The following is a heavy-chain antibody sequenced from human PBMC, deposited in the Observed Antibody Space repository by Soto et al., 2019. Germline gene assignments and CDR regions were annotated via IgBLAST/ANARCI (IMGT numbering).Heavy chain of an antibody. CDR2: ISPNSGDT. CDR1: GYTFTGYD. V-gene: IGHV1-2*04. Sequence: ASVKVSCKASGYTFTGYDMHWVRQAPGQGLEWMGWISPNSGDTNYAQKFQGWVTMTRDTSISTAYMELSRLRSDDTAIYYCAKEVVPDYWGQGTLVTVSS. D-gene: IGHD3-22*01. J-gene: IGHJ4*02. CDR3: AKEVVPDY.